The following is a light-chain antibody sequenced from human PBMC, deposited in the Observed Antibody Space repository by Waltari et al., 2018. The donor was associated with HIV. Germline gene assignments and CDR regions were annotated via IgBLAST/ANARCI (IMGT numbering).Light chain of an antibody. CDR3: GTWDSSLSAGV. CDR1: TATIGDNY. CDR2: DNN. V-gene: IGLV1-51*01. J-gene: IGLJ2*01. Sequence: QSLLTQPPSVSAAPGQRVSVSCPGSTATIGDNYVFWYQQLPGTAPKLLLYDNNKRPSGIPDRFSGSKSGASATLGITGLQTGDEADYYCGTWDSSLSAGVFGGGTKLTVL.